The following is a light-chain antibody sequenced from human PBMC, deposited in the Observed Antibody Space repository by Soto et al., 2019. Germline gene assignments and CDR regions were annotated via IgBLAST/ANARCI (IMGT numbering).Light chain of an antibody. CDR1: ESISSW. CDR3: QQYNSYSWT. Sequence: DIHLTQSPSTLASSVVGRFTITCWASESISSWLASYQQKPGKAPKLLIYDASSLESGVPSRFSGSGSGTEFTLTISSLQPDDFATYYCQQYNSYSWTFGQGAKVDIK. V-gene: IGKV1-5*01. CDR2: DAS. J-gene: IGKJ1*01.